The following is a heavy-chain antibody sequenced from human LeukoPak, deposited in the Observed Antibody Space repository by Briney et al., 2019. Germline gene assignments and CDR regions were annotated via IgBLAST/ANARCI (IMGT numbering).Heavy chain of an antibody. D-gene: IGHD6-19*01. J-gene: IGHJ5*02. CDR3: ARGIAVRWFDP. CDR1: GYSISSGYY. CDR2: IYHSGST. V-gene: IGHV4-38-2*02. Sequence: SETLSLTCTVSGYSISSGYYWGWIRQPPGKGLEWIGSIYHSGSTYYNPSLKSRVTISVDTSKNQFSLKLSSVTAADTAVYYCARGIAVRWFDPWGQGTLVTVSS.